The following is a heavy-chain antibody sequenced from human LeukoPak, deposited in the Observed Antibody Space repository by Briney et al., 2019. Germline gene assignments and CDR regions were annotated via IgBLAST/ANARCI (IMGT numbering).Heavy chain of an antibody. J-gene: IGHJ3*02. CDR1: AYTFNDYY. CDR2: IGPNSGDA. Sequence: ASVKVSCKASAYTFNDYYVHWVRQAPGQGLQWMGWIGPNSGDADYAQKFQGRFTMTMDRSISTAYMDLGRLTSDDTAVYYCARRSRNGLDAFDIWGQGTMVTVSS. D-gene: IGHD2-8*01. V-gene: IGHV1-2*02. CDR3: ARRSRNGLDAFDI.